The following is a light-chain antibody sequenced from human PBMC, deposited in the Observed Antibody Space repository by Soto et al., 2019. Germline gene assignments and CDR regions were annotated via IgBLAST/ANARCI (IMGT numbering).Light chain of an antibody. CDR3: CSYTSTNTLV. J-gene: IGLJ2*01. CDR2: EVA. Sequence: ALTQPASVSGSPGQSITISCTGTSSDVGSYDLVSWYQQRPGRAPRLMIFEVAKRPSGISTRFSGSKSGNTASLTISGLQAVDEADYFCCSYTSTNTLVFGGGTQLTVL. CDR1: SSDVGSYDL. V-gene: IGLV2-23*02.